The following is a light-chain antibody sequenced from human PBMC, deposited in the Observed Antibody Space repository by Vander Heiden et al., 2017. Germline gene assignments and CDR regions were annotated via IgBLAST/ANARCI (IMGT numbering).Light chain of an antibody. CDR1: QSVSSY. CDR3: QQRSNWPWT. J-gene: IGKJ1*01. CDR2: DAS. V-gene: IGKV3-11*01. Sequence: EIVLTQSPATLSLSPGERATLSCRASQSVSSYLAGYQQKPGQAPRLLIYDASNRATGIPARFSGSGSGTDFTLTIGSLETEDFAVYYCQQRSNWPWTFGQGTKVEIK.